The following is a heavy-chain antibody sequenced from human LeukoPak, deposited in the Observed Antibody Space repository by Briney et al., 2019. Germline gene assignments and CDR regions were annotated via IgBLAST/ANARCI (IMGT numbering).Heavy chain of an antibody. CDR2: XKPNXFGT. J-gene: IGHJ5*02. Sequence: XGWXKPNXFGTKYAQKFQGRVTITRDTSISTAYMELSRLRSDDTAVYYCARDAELLWFGELLYHNNWFDPWGQGTLVTVSS. CDR3: ARDAELLWFGELLYHNNWFDP. D-gene: IGHD3-10*01. V-gene: IGHV1-2*02.